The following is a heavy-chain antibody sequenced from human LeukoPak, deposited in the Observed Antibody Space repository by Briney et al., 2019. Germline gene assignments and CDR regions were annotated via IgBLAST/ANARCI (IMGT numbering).Heavy chain of an antibody. CDR3: SRADLDSSGYSSGTYFDY. CDR2: IRIKAHSYAT. D-gene: IGHD3-22*01. CDR1: GFTFSGSA. V-gene: IGHV3-73*01. Sequence: GVSLRLSCAASGFTFSGSAMHWVRQASGKGLEWVGRIRIKAHSYATAYAASVKGRFTISRDDSKNTAYLQMNSLKIEDTAVYYCSRADLDSSGYSSGTYFDYWGQGTLVTVSS. J-gene: IGHJ4*02.